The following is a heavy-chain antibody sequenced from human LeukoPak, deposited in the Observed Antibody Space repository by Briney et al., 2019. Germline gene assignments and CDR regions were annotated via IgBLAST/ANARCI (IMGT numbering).Heavy chain of an antibody. J-gene: IGHJ6*02. Sequence: GASVKVSCKESGYTFTSYYMHWARQAPGRGLEWMGIINPSGGSTSYAQKFKGRVTMTRDTSTSTVYMELSSLRSEDTAVYYCAREPSAIALDVWGQGTTVTVSS. V-gene: IGHV1-46*01. CDR3: AREPSAIALDV. D-gene: IGHD2-21*01. CDR2: INPSGGST. CDR1: GYTFTSYY.